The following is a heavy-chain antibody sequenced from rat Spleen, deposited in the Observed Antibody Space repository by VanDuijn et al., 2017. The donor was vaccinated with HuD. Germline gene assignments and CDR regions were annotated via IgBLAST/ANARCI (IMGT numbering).Heavy chain of an antibody. V-gene: IGHV5-7*01. CDR2: ISYDGRST. D-gene: IGHD1-9*01. J-gene: IGHJ3*01. Sequence: EVQLVESGGGLVRPGRSLKLSCAASGFTFNDYNMAWVRQAPKKGLEWVTTISYDGRSTYYRDSVKGRFTISRDNAKNTLYLQLSSLRSEDTALYYCTRGVYYGYNAFVYWGQGTLVTVSS. CDR1: GFTFNDYN. CDR3: TRGVYYGYNAFVY.